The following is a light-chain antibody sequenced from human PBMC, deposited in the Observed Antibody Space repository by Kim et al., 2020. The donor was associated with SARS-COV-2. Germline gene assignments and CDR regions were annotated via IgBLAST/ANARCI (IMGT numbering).Light chain of an antibody. CDR2: AAS. Sequence: ASVENRVTFTCRARQAINNHLAWFQQKPGKAPKSLIYAASTLQGGVPSRFSGSGFGTDFTLTISGLQPEDVATYYCQQYSLFPLTFGGGTKVDIK. CDR3: QQYSLFPLT. V-gene: IGKV1-16*01. CDR1: QAINNH. J-gene: IGKJ4*01.